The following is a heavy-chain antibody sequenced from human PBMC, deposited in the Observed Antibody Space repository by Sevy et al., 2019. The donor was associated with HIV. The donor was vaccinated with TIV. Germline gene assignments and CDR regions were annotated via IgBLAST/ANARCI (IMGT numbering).Heavy chain of an antibody. D-gene: IGHD3-16*02. CDR1: GGSFSAYY. V-gene: IGHV4-34*01. J-gene: IGHJ4*02. CDR2: INHSGST. CDR3: ARVLADDYIWGSHRPKHYFDF. Sequence: SETLSLTCAVYGGSFSAYYWNWIRQPPGKGLEWIGEINHSGSTNYNPSLKSRVTMSVDTSKKQFSLKLSSVTAADTAVYYCARVLADDYIWGSHRPKHYFDFWGQGTLVTVSS.